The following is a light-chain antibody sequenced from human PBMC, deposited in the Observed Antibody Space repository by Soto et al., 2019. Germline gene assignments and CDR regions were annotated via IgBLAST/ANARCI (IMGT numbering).Light chain of an antibody. V-gene: IGKV1-39*01. CDR1: QSISSF. Sequence: DIQMTQSPSSLSASVGDRVTITCRASQSISSFLTWYQQKAGKAPKLLIYAASSLQSGVPSRFSGSGSGTDFTLTISSLQPDDFVSYYCQQSFSTPPTFGQGTKVDIK. CDR2: AAS. J-gene: IGKJ1*01. CDR3: QQSFSTPPT.